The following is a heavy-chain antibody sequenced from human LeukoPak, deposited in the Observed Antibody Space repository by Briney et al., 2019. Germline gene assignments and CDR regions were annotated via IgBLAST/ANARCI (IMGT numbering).Heavy chain of an antibody. V-gene: IGHV4-39*07. CDR1: GGSTSTYY. Sequence: SETLSLTCTVSGGSTSTYYWGWIRQPPGKGLEWIGSIYYSGSTYYNPSLKSRVTISVDTSKNQFSPKLSSVTAADTAVYYCARRIDYWGQGTLVTVSS. CDR3: ARRIDY. CDR2: IYYSGST. J-gene: IGHJ4*02.